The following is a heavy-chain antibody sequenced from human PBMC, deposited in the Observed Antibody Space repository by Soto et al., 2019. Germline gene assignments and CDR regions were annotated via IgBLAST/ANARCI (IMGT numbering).Heavy chain of an antibody. V-gene: IGHV1-46*01. CDR1: GYTFTSYY. CDR2: INPSGGST. D-gene: IGHD2-15*01. Sequence: ASVKVSCKASGYTFTSYYMHWVRQAPGQGLEWMGIINPSGGSTSYAQKFQGRVTMTRDTSTSTVYMELSSLRSEDTAVYYCAYSGDRGYYYYGMAVWGQGTTVTVSS. CDR3: AYSGDRGYYYYGMAV. J-gene: IGHJ6*02.